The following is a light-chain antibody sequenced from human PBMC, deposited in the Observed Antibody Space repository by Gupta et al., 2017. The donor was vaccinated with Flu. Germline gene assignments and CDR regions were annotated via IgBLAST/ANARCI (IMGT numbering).Light chain of an antibody. CDR3: ISNTGIITL. Sequence: DLTQPDSVSGSRGQSVTISSSGSSSDIGGCYYFAWFQQHPGKVPKLIIYQVTTRPSGVSIRFSGSMTGKTASRTVSGLEPEDEADYYCISNTGIITLFGGATTLTVL. CDR2: QVT. V-gene: IGLV2-14*01. J-gene: IGLJ2*01. CDR1: SSDIGGCYY.